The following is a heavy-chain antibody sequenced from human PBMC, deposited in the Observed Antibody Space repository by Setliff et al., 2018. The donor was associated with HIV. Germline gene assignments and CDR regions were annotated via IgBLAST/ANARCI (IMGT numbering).Heavy chain of an antibody. V-gene: IGHV1-69*06. CDR2: IIPISTTA. CDR1: GGTFSNYA. J-gene: IGHJ3*02. CDR3: ARGVATTAIGDAFDM. Sequence: KVSCKASGGTFSNYAISWVRQAPGQGLEWMGRIIPISTTAKYAQKFQGRVTITADKSTDTAYMDLSSLRSEDTAVYYCARGVATTAIGDAFDMWGQGTMVTVSS. D-gene: IGHD5-12*01.